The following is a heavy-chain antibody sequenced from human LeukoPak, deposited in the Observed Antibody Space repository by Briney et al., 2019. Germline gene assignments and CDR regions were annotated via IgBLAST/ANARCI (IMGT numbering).Heavy chain of an antibody. J-gene: IGHJ6*02. D-gene: IGHD5-18*01. V-gene: IGHV3-48*04. CDR1: GFTFSSYS. Sequence: PGGSLRLSCAASGFTFSSYSMNWVRQAPGKGLEWVSYISSSSSTIYYADSVKGRFTISRDNAKNSLYLQMNSLRAEDTAVYYCANAWIHYYYGMDVWGQGTTVTVSS. CDR3: ANAWIHYYYGMDV. CDR2: ISSSSSTI.